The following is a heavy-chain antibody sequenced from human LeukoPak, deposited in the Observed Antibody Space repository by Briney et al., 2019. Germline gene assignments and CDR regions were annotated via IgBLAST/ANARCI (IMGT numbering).Heavy chain of an antibody. V-gene: IGHV3-30*18. Sequence: GGSLRLSCAASGLSFSSYGMHWVRQGPGKGLEWVAAISPDGDNEYYADSVKGRITISRDNSKDTLYLQMNSLTTDDTAVYYCAKDGPYTSSFDYWGQGTLVTVSS. CDR2: ISPDGDNE. CDR3: AKDGPYTSSFDY. D-gene: IGHD6-13*01. CDR1: GLSFSSYG. J-gene: IGHJ4*02.